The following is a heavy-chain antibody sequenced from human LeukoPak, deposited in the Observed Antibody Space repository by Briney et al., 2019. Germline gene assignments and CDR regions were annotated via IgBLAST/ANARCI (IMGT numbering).Heavy chain of an antibody. J-gene: IGHJ3*02. CDR2: INPNSGGT. CDR1: GYTFTGYY. V-gene: IGHV1-2*04. Sequence: GASVKVSCKASGYTFTGYYMHWVRQAPGQGLEWMGWINPNSGGTNYAQKFQGWVTMTRDTSISTAYMELSRLRSDDTAVYYCAREGSGSYAPDAFDIWGQGTMVTVSS. CDR3: AREGSGSYAPDAFDI. D-gene: IGHD1-26*01.